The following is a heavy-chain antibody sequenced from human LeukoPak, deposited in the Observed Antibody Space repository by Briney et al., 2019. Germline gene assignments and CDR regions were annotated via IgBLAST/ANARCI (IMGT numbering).Heavy chain of an antibody. V-gene: IGHV3-23*01. CDR3: AKDLYTYYYDSSGSSSDY. CDR1: GFTFSSHV. J-gene: IGHJ4*02. Sequence: GGSLRLSCAASGFTFSSHVMSWVRQAPGKGLEWVSDISASGDTTYYADSVKGRFTISRDNSKNTLYLQMNSLRAEDTAVYYCAKDLYTYYYDSSGSSSDYWGQGTLVTVSS. CDR2: ISASGDTT. D-gene: IGHD3-22*01.